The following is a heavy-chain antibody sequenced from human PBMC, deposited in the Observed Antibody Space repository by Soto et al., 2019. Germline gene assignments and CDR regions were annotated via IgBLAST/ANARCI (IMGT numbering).Heavy chain of an antibody. J-gene: IGHJ4*01. D-gene: IGHD2-8*01. Sequence: PGGSLRLSCAASGFTLSNDWVSWVRQAPGKGLEWVGRIKNKIEGGTTDYAAPVKGRFTISRDDSKNMLYLQMNSLITDDTAVYYCDPNWNFDDWGQGTLVTVSS. CDR1: GFTLSNDW. V-gene: IGHV3-15*01. CDR2: IKNKIEGGTT. CDR3: DPNWNFDD.